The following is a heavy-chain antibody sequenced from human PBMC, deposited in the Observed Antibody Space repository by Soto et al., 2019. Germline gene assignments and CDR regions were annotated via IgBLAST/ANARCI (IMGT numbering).Heavy chain of an antibody. D-gene: IGHD3-3*01. J-gene: IGHJ4*02. CDR3: ARDFGHGYYLDY. CDR1: GFSFSNYN. Sequence: GGSLRLSCVASGFSFSNYNMNWVRQAPGKGLEWVSYITDSSDTVHYADSVRGRFTISRDNAESSLYLQMKSLRDEDTAVYVCARDFGHGYYLDYWGRGTLVTVSS. CDR2: ITDSSDTV. V-gene: IGHV3-48*02.